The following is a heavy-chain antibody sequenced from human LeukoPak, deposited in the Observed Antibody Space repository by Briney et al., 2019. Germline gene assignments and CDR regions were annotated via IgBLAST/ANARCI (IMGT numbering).Heavy chain of an antibody. D-gene: IGHD4-17*01. CDR2: IYYSGST. CDR3: ARTGSTVTMLYPFDH. V-gene: IGHV4-59*01. Sequence: SETLSLTCTVSGGSIRSYYWSWIRQPPGKGLEWIGYIYYSGSTNYNPSLKSRVSISVDTSKNQFSLKLSSATAPDTAVYYCARTGSTVTMLYPFDHWGQGTLVTVSS. J-gene: IGHJ4*02. CDR1: GGSIRSYY.